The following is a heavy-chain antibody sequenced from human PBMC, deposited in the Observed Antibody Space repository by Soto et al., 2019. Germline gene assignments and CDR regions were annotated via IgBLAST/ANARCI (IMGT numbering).Heavy chain of an antibody. D-gene: IGHD6-19*01. CDR3: ARRIAVAGQWDWFDP. J-gene: IGHJ5*02. CDR2: ISAYNGNT. CDR1: GYTFTSYG. V-gene: IGHV1-18*04. Sequence: SVKVSCKASGYTFTSYGISWVRLAPGQGLEWMGWISAYNGNTNYAQKLQGRVTMTTDTSTSTAYMELRSLRSDDTAVYYCARRIAVAGQWDWFDPWGQGTLVTVS.